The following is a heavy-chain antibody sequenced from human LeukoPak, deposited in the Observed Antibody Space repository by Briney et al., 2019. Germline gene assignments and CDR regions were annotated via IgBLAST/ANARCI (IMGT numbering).Heavy chain of an antibody. CDR2: IYPRDSDT. V-gene: IGHV5-51*01. Sequence: GESVKISCKTSGYKFATYWIGWVRHMPGKGLEWMASIYPRDSDTRYSPSSQGHVTISADRSTNTAYLQWSSLKASDTAIYYCARQGATPTNHYYYGLDVWGQGTTVTVSS. J-gene: IGHJ6*02. CDR3: ARQGATPTNHYYYGLDV. CDR1: GYKFATYW. D-gene: IGHD2-8*01.